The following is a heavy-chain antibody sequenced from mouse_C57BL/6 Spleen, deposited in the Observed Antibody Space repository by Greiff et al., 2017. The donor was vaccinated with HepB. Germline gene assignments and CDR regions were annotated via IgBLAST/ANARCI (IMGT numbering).Heavy chain of an antibody. CDR1: GFTFSDYG. J-gene: IGHJ2*01. Sequence: EVHLVESGGGLVKPGGSLKLSCAASGFTFSDYGMHWVRQAPEKGLEWVAYISSGSSTIYYADTVKGRFTISRDNAKNTLFLQMTSLRSEDTAMYYCARDDGYLLDYWGQGTTLTVSS. CDR2: ISSGSSTI. D-gene: IGHD2-3*01. CDR3: ARDDGYLLDY. V-gene: IGHV5-17*01.